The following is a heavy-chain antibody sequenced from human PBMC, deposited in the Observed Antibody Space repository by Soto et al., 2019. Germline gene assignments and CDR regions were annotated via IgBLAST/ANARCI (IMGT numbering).Heavy chain of an antibody. CDR1: GYTFTSYG. J-gene: IGHJ4*02. D-gene: IGHD3-10*01. CDR2: ISAYNGNT. V-gene: IGHV1-18*01. CDR3: ARDPVLWFGERSKNYVDY. Sequence: QVQLVQSGAEVKKPGASVKVSCKASGYTFTSYGISWVRQAPGQGLEWMGWISAYNGNTNSAQKLQGRVTMTTDTSTSTAYMELRSLRSDDTAVYYWARDPVLWFGERSKNYVDYWGQGTLVTVSS.